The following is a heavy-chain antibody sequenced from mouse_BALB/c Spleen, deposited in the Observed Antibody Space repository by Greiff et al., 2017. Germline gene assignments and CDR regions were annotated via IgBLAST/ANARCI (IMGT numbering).Heavy chain of an antibody. CDR2: IDPANGNT. CDR1: GFNIKDTY. CDR3: ARWDYGSYFDV. Sequence: VQLQQSGAELVKPGASVKLSCTASGFNIKDTYMHWVKQRPEQGLEWIGRIDPANGNTKYDPKFQGKATITADTSSNTAYLQLSSLTSEDTAVYYCARWDYGSYFDVWGEGTTVTVSS. D-gene: IGHD1-1*01. J-gene: IGHJ1*01. V-gene: IGHV14-3*02.